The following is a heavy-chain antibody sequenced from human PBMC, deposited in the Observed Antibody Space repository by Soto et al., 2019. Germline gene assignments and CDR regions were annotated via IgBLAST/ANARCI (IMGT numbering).Heavy chain of an antibody. CDR2: IKSKTDGGTT. J-gene: IGHJ4*02. Sequence: PGGSLRLSCAASGFTFSNDWMNWVRQAPGKGLEWVGRIKSKTDGGTTDYAAPVKGRFTISRDDSKNTLYLQMNSLKTEDTAVYYCTTYVVVVATDFDYWGQGTLVNVSS. V-gene: IGHV3-15*07. CDR3: TTYVVVVATDFDY. D-gene: IGHD2-15*01. CDR1: GFTFSNDW.